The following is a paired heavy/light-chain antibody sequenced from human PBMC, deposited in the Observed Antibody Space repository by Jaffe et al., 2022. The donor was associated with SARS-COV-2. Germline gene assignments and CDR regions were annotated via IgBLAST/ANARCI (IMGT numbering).Light chain of an antibody. CDR3: QSWAPGIRV. CDR2: LNSDGSQ. J-gene: IGLJ3*02. CDR1: TGYNTYA. Sequence: QLMLTQPPSASASLGASVKLTCTLSTGYNTYAIAWHQQRPEKGPRFLMRLNSDGSQDKGDGIPDRFSGSSSGAERYLTISSLQSEDEADYYCQSWAPGIRVFGGGTKLTVL. V-gene: IGLV4-69*01.
Heavy chain of an antibody. V-gene: IGHV3-48*04. Sequence: EVQLVESGGVLVRRGGSLRLSCAASGFTFSSYSMNWVRQAPGKGLEWISYITSGSTTIYYADSVKGRFTVSRDNAKNLLYLQLNSLRAEDTAMYFCARDASYFSAAYYFDYWGRGTLVTVSS. CDR1: GFTFSSYS. D-gene: IGHD1-26*01. CDR2: ITSGSTTI. J-gene: IGHJ4*02. CDR3: ARDASYFSAAYYFDY.